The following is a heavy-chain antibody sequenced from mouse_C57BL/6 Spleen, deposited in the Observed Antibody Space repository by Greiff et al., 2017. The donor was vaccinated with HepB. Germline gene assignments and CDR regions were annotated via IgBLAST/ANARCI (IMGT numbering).Heavy chain of an antibody. Sequence: QVPLQQPGAGLVKPGDTVKLSCKASGYTFTSYWMRWVKQRPVQGLGWIGMIHTSCGSTNYNEKFKRKATLTVDKSSITAYMQLTSLTSEDTAVYYCARGHDYDDDGGFADWGQGTLVTVSA. CDR1: GYTFTSYW. CDR3: ARGHDYDDDGGFAD. CDR2: IHTSCGST. J-gene: IGHJ3*01. V-gene: IGHV1-64*01. D-gene: IGHD2-4*01.